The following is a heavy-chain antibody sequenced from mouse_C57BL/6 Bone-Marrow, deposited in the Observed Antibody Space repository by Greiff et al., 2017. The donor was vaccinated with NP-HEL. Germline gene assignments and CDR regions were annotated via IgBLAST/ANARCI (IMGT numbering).Heavy chain of an antibody. D-gene: IGHD2-5*01. CDR3: AKGYSNYAWFAY. Sequence: VKLVESGPGLVQPSQSLSITCTVSGFSLTSYGVHWVRQSPGKGLEWLGVIWRGGSTDYNAAFMSRLSITKDNSKSQVFFKMNSLQADDTAIYYGAKGYSNYAWFAYWGQGTLVTVSA. CDR1: GFSLTSYG. CDR2: IWRGGST. J-gene: IGHJ3*01. V-gene: IGHV2-5*01.